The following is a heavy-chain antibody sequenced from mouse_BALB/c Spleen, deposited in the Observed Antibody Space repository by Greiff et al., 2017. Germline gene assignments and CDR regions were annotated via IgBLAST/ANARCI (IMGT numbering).Heavy chain of an antibody. CDR2: IHYSGST. CDR1: GYSITSGYS. D-gene: IGHD4-1*01. V-gene: IGHV3-1*02. J-gene: IGHJ3*01. CDR3: ARSQTVTPFAY. Sequence: EVQLQASGPDLVKPSQSLSLTCTVTGYSITSGYSWHCLRQFPGNKLEWMGYIHYSGSTNYNPSLKRRISITRDTSTNQFFLQLNSMTTEDTATYYCARSQTVTPFAYWGQGTLVTVSA.